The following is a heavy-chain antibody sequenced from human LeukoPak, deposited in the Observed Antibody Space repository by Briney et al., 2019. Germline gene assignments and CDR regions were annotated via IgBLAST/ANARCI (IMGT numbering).Heavy chain of an antibody. D-gene: IGHD2-2*01. J-gene: IGHJ4*02. V-gene: IGHV1-69*08. CDR3: ARDSFCSATTCYSAPHFDY. CDR2: IIPIFDTS. CDR1: GGTFSTYT. Sequence: ASVKVSCNASGGTFSTYTISWVRQAPGQGLEWMGRIIPIFDTSNYAQKFQGRLTITADTSTNTAYMELSSLRSEDTAFYYCARDSFCSATTCYSAPHFDYWGQGTLVTVSS.